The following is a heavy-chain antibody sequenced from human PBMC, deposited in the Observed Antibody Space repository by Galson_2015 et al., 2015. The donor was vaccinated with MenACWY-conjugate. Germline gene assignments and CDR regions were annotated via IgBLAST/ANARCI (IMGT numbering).Heavy chain of an antibody. V-gene: IGHV5-51*01. Sequence: QSGAEVKKSGESLKISCQGSGYSFTTYWIAWVRQMPGRGLEWVGLISPGDSNTRYSPSFQGQVTISADKSISTAYPQWGSLKASDTAMYYCARHPPGGRGLDVWGQGTTVTVSS. CDR3: ARHPPGGRGLDV. CDR2: ISPGDSNT. J-gene: IGHJ6*02. CDR1: GYSFTTYW. D-gene: IGHD1-26*01.